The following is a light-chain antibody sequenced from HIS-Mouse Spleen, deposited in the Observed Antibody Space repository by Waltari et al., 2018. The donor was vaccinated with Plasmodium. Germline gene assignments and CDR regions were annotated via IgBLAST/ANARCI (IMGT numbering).Light chain of an antibody. V-gene: IGLV3-25*03. CDR3: QSADSSGTPNWV. CDR2: KDS. Sequence: SSELTPPPSVSVSPGQPARTTCTGDALPNQYAYWYQQKPGQAPVLVINKDSERPSGIPERFSGSSSGTTVTLTISGVQAEDEADYYCQSADSSGTPNWVFGGGTKLTVL. CDR1: ALPNQY. J-gene: IGLJ3*02.